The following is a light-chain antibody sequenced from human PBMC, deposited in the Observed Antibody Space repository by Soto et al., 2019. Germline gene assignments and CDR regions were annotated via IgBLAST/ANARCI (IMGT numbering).Light chain of an antibody. V-gene: IGKV3-15*01. CDR3: QQYYIPWS. CDR1: QSVSSN. CDR2: GAS. J-gene: IGKJ1*01. Sequence: EIVMTQSPATLSVSPGERATLSCRASQSVSSNLAWYQQKPGQAPRLLIYGASTRATGIPGRFSGSGSGTEFTLTISSLQPEDFATYSCQQYYIPWSFGQGTKVDIK.